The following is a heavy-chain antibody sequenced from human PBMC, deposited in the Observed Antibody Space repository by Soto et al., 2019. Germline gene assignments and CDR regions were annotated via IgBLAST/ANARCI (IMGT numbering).Heavy chain of an antibody. CDR3: ARRRGYNIPPLY. V-gene: IGHV4-39*01. CDR2: IYYSGST. CDR1: GGSISSSSYY. Sequence: PSETLSLTCTVSGGSISSSSYYWGWIRQPPGKWLEWIGSIYYSGSTYYNPSLKSRVTISVDTSKNQFSLKLSSVTAADTAVYYCARRRGYNIPPLYWGQGTLVTVSS. D-gene: IGHD5-12*01. J-gene: IGHJ4*02.